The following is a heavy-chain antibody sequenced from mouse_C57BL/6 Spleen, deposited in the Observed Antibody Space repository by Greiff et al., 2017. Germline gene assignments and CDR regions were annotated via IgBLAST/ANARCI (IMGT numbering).Heavy chain of an antibody. CDR3: AKRRTMVTTLGFDY. Sequence: VQLQQSGAELARPGASVKMSCKASGYTFTSYTMHWVKQRPGQGLEWIGYINPSSGYTKYNQKFKDKATLTADKSSSTAYMQLSSLTSEDSAVDYCAKRRTMVTTLGFDYWGQGTTLTVSS. J-gene: IGHJ2*01. CDR1: GYTFTSYT. V-gene: IGHV1-4*01. D-gene: IGHD2-2*01. CDR2: INPSSGYT.